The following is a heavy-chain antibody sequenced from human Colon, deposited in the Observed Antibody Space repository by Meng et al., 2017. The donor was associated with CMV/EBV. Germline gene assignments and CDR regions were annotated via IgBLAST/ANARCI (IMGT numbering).Heavy chain of an antibody. CDR2: ISGTGTNT. J-gene: IGHJ4*02. CDR3: ATLSGRTADFDY. D-gene: IGHD2-15*01. CDR1: GFTFSSYG. Sequence: EAQLLGCGGGLVQRGGCLSLSYPSSGFTFSSYGMDWVRQVPGKGLEWVSSISGTGTNTYYADAVKGRFTISRDNSRNTLYLQMNSLRVEDTAIYYCATLSGRTADFDYWGQGTLVTVSS. V-gene: IGHV3-23*01.